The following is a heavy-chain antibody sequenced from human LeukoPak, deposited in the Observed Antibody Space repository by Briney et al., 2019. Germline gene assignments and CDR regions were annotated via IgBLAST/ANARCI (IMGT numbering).Heavy chain of an antibody. CDR1: GFTFSSYA. CDR2: ISYDGSNK. J-gene: IGHJ4*02. V-gene: IGHV3-30-3*01. D-gene: IGHD2-15*01. Sequence: GGSLRLSCAASGFTFSSYAMHWVRQAPGKGLEWVAVISYDGSNKYYADSVKGRFTIPRDNSKNTLYLQMNSLRAEDTAVYYCARETGGRFDYWGQGTLVTVSS. CDR3: ARETGGRFDY.